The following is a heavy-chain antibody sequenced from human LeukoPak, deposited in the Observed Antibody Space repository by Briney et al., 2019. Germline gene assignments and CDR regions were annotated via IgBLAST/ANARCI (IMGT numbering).Heavy chain of an antibody. Sequence: SVKVSCKASGGTFSSYAISWVRQAPGQGLEWMGGIIPIFGTANYAQKFQGRVTITTDESTSTAYMELSSLRSEDTAVYYCARQLAYYYRSGGFDPWGQGALVTVSS. D-gene: IGHD3-10*01. CDR1: GGTFSSYA. J-gene: IGHJ5*02. CDR3: ARQLAYYYRSGGFDP. V-gene: IGHV1-69*05. CDR2: IIPIFGTA.